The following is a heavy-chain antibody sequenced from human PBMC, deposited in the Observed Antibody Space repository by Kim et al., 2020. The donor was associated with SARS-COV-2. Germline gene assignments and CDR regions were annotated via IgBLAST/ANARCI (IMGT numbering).Heavy chain of an antibody. D-gene: IGHD2-15*01. CDR3: ARGPYCSGGSCYPGYYYGMXV. Sequence: SVKVSCKASGGTFSSYAISWVRQAPGQGLEWMGGIIPIFGTANYAQKFQGRVTITADESTSTAYRELSSLRSEDTAGYYCARGPYCSGGSCYPGYYYGMXVWGXXTTVXVSS. CDR2: IIPIFGTA. CDR1: GGTFSSYA. J-gene: IGHJ6*02. V-gene: IGHV1-69*13.